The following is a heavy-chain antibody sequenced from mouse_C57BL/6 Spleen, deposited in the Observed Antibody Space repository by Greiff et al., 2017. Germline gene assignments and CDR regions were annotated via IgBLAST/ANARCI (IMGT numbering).Heavy chain of an antibody. V-gene: IGHV5-17*01. D-gene: IGHD6-2*01. CDR3: ARPVSRPGFYFDY. CDR2: ISSGSSTI. J-gene: IGHJ2*01. CDR1: GFTFSDYG. Sequence: VQLKESGGGLVKPGGSLKLSCAASGFTFSDYGMHWVRQAPEKGLEWVAYISSGSSTIYYADTVKGRFTISRDNAKNTLFLQMTSLRSEDTAMYYCARPVSRPGFYFDYWGQGTTLTVSS.